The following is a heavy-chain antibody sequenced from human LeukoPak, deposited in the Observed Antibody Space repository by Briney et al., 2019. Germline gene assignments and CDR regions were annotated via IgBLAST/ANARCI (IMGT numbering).Heavy chain of an antibody. CDR2: IYHTGST. J-gene: IGHJ4*02. D-gene: IGHD3-22*01. Sequence: PSETLSLTCTVSGGSINSYYWSWVRQPPGKGLEWIGYIYHTGSTNYNPSLKSRVTMLIDTSKNQFSLKLNSVTAADTAVYYCARVRHDSSGYYVGHFDYWGQGTLVTVSS. CDR3: ARVRHDSSGYYVGHFDY. V-gene: IGHV4-59*01. CDR1: GGSINSYY.